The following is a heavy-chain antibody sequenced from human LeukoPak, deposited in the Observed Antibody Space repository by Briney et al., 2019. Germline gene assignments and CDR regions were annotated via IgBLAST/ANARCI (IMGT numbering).Heavy chain of an antibody. CDR1: GGSISSGSYY. CDR2: IYTSGST. D-gene: IGHD6-13*01. V-gene: IGHV4-61*02. Sequence: SETLSLTCTVSGGSISSGSYYWSWIRQPAGKGLEWIGRIYTSGSTNYNPSLKSRVTISVDTSKNQFSLKLSSVTAADTAVYYCARATVAAAAPGGYWGQGTLVTVSS. CDR3: ARATVAAAAPGGY. J-gene: IGHJ4*02.